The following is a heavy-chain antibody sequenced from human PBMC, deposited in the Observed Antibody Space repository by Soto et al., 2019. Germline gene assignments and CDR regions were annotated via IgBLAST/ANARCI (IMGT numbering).Heavy chain of an antibody. Sequence: QVQLVQSGAEAKKPGTSVKISCKTSGDTFTTYYLQWVRQAPGRGLEWMGIINPDNGSTNYAQKLRGRVTMTRDTSTSTVYMDLTSLRSEHTAVYFCARGLGVGSGLRLQHWGQGTLVTVSS. V-gene: IGHV1-46*04. CDR2: INPDNGST. D-gene: IGHD6-19*01. J-gene: IGHJ1*01. CDR3: ARGLGVGSGLRLQH. CDR1: GDTFTTYY.